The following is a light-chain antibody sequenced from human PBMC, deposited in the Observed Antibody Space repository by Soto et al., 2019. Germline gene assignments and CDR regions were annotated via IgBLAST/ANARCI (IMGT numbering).Light chain of an antibody. CDR1: SGHSSYI. CDR2: LEGSGSY. Sequence: QSVLTQSSSASASLGSSVKLTCTLSSGHSSYIIAWHQQQPGKAPRYLMKLEGSGSYNKGSGVPDRFSGSSSGADRYLTISSLQFEDEADYHCETWDSNVWVFGGGTKLTVL. CDR3: ETWDSNVWV. J-gene: IGLJ3*02. V-gene: IGLV4-60*02.